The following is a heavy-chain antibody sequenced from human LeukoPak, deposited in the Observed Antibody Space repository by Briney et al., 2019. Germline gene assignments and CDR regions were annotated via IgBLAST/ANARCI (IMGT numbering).Heavy chain of an antibody. CDR2: VHYSGNT. CDR3: ASGILTGLDYFDY. D-gene: IGHD3-9*01. V-gene: IGHV4-59*01. Sequence: PSETLSLTCSVSGGSISDYYWSWIRQPPGKGLEWIGCVHYSGNTNYNPSLKSRVTISVDTSKNQFSLRLTSVTAADTAVYYCASGILTGLDYFDYWGQGILVIVSS. CDR1: GGSISDYY. J-gene: IGHJ4*02.